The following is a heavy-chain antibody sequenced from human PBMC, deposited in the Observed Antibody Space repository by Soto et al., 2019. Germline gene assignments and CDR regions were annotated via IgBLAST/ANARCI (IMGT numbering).Heavy chain of an antibody. J-gene: IGHJ4*02. Sequence: QVQVVQSGAEVKRPGCSVKVSCKASGDTFNFYSINWVRQAPGLGLEWMGRVNPIVSMSNYAQQFQGRVTMTADKSTSTAYMELSSLRSEDTAIYYCASSYGSGYRAFDYWGQGALVTVSS. V-gene: IGHV1-69*02. CDR1: GDTFNFYS. CDR3: ASSYGSGYRAFDY. CDR2: VNPIVSMS. D-gene: IGHD3-10*01.